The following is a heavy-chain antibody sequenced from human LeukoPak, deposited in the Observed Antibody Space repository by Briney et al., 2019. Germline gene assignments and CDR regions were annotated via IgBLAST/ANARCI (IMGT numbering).Heavy chain of an antibody. CDR3: ATWGGWSDY. CDR1: GYSISSGYY. CDR2: IYHSGST. J-gene: IGHJ4*02. Sequence: SETLSLTCAVSGYSISSGYYWGWTRQPPGKGLEWIGSIYHSGSTYYNPSLKSRVTISVDTSKNQFSLKLSSVTAADTAVYYCATWGGWSDYWGQGTLVTVSS. V-gene: IGHV4-38-2*01. D-gene: IGHD6-19*01.